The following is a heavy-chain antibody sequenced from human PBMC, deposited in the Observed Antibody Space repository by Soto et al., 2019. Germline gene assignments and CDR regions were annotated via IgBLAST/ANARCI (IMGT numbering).Heavy chain of an antibody. Sequence: VVSLRLSCAASGFTLSSYAMSWVRQAPGKGLKWISSISGSGTSTYYADSVKGRFTIPRDNSKNTMYLQMNSLRAEDTALYFCAKENTPDYGDYVDYWGQGTLVTVSS. J-gene: IGHJ4*02. CDR3: AKENTPDYGDYVDY. D-gene: IGHD4-17*01. CDR1: GFTLSSYA. V-gene: IGHV3-23*01. CDR2: ISGSGTST.